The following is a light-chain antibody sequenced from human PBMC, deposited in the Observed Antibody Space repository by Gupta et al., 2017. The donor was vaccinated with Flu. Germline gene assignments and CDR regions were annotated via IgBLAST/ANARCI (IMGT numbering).Light chain of an antibody. CDR2: RTN. Sequence: TLTCALTSGSVSSTNYPGWYQQTPGQPPRTLIYRTNSRPTGVPDRFSGSIRGNKAALTITGAHLDDECDDYCILYVGGDANCVFGGGTKLTVL. CDR1: SGSVSSTNY. J-gene: IGLJ3*02. CDR3: ILYVGGDANCV. V-gene: IGLV8-61*01.